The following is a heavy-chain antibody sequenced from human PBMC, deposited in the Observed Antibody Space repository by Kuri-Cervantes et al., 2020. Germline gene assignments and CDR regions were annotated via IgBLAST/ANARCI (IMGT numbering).Heavy chain of an antibody. CDR2: TYYRSKWYN. D-gene: IGHD3-16*01. CDR1: GDSVSSNSVA. J-gene: IGHJ4*02. CDR3: SRDRAWGFEY. Sequence: SQTLSLTCAISGDSVSSNSVAWNWIRQSPSRGLEWLGRTYYRSKWYNDYAVSVKSRITINGDISKNQFYLQLNSVTPEDTAIYYCSRDRAWGFEYWGQGILVTVSS. V-gene: IGHV6-1*01.